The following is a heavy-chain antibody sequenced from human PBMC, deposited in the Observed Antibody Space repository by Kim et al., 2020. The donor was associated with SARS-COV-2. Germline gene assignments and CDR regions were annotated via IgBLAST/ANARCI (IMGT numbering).Heavy chain of an antibody. Sequence: SETLSLTCTVSGDSISSYYWSWIRQPPGKGLEWIGYIYYSGSTNYNPSLKSRVTISVDTSKNQFSLKLSSVTAADTAVYYCARGGAAAIYYFDYWGQGTLVTVSS. V-gene: IGHV4-59*01. CDR3: ARGGAAAIYYFDY. CDR1: GDSISSYY. CDR2: IYYSGST. D-gene: IGHD6-13*01. J-gene: IGHJ4*02.